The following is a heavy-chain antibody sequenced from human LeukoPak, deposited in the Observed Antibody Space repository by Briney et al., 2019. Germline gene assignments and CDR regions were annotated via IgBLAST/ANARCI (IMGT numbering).Heavy chain of an antibody. CDR3: ATVSYYYDSSGYQGYFQR. J-gene: IGHJ1*01. CDR2: FDPEDGET. Sequence: ASVKVSCKVSEYTLTELSMHWVRQAPGKGLEWMGGFDPEDGETIYAQKFQGGVTMTEDTSTDTAYMELSSLRSEDTAMYYCATVSYYYDSSGYQGYFQRWGQGTLVTVSS. CDR1: EYTLTELS. V-gene: IGHV1-24*01. D-gene: IGHD3-22*01.